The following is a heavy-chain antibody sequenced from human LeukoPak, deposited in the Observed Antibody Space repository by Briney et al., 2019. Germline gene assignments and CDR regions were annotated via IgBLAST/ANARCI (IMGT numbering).Heavy chain of an antibody. V-gene: IGHV3-49*04. J-gene: IGHJ4*02. CDR2: IRSKAYGGTT. Sequence: PGRSLRLSCTASGFTFGDYAMSWVRQAPGKGLEWVGFIRSKAYGGTTEYAASVKGRFTISRDDSKSIAYLQMNSLKTEDTAAYYCTRGSDGGDPHEVYYFDYWGQGTLVTVSS. CDR1: GFTFGDYA. D-gene: IGHD2-21*02. CDR3: TRGSDGGDPHEVYYFDY.